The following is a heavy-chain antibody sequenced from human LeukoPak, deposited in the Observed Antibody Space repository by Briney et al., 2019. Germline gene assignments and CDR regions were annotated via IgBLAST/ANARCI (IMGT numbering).Heavy chain of an antibody. Sequence: ASVKVSCKASGNTFTSYGFSWVRKAPGQGLEWMGWISAYNGNTNYAQKLQGRVTMTTDTSTSTAYMELRSLRSDDTAVYYCARSTIVAPLEDYWGQGTLVTVSS. J-gene: IGHJ4*02. CDR1: GNTFTSYG. V-gene: IGHV1-18*01. CDR3: ARSTIVAPLEDY. CDR2: ISAYNGNT. D-gene: IGHD2-21*01.